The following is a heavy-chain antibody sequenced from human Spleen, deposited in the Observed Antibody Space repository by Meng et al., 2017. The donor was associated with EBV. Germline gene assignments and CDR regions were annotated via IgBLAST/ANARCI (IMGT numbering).Heavy chain of an antibody. D-gene: IGHD2-15*01. CDR3: ARLSTIQGWYTIDS. J-gene: IGHJ4*02. V-gene: IGHV4-4*02. CDR1: GGSTRSTDW. Sequence: QVQLQESGPGRVKPSGPLSLTCAVSGGSTRSTDWWSVTCQPPGKGLEWIGQIYHSGSTDYNPSLKSRVTISVDKSKNQFSLKLSSVTAADTAVYYCARLSTIQGWYTIDSWGQGRLFIVSS. CDR2: IYHSGST.